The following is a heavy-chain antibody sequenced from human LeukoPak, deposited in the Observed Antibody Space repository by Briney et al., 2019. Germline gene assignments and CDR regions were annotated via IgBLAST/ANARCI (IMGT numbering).Heavy chain of an antibody. CDR2: IYYSGST. D-gene: IGHD4-23*01. J-gene: IGHJ4*02. CDR3: ARAYYGGNTD. Sequence: PSETLSLTCTVSGGSISSYYWSWIRQPPGKGLEWIGYIYYSGSTNYNPSLKSRVTISVDTSKNQFSLKLSSVTAADTAVYYCARAYYGGNTDWGQGTLVTVSS. CDR1: GGSISSYY. V-gene: IGHV4-59*01.